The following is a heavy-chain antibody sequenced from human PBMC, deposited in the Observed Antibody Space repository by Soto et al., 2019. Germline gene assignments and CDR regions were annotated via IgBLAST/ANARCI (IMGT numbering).Heavy chain of an antibody. D-gene: IGHD1-26*01. CDR1: GFTFSSYA. CDR2: VSDSGGST. CDR3: ARTIVGGVVHAFDF. V-gene: IGHV3-23*01. J-gene: IGHJ4*02. Sequence: PGGSLRLSCAASGFTFSSYAMNWVRQAPGQGLEWVSTVSDSGGSTYYADSVQGRFTISRDNSKNTLFLHMNSLGAEDTAIYYCARTIVGGVVHAFDFWGQGTLVTVSS.